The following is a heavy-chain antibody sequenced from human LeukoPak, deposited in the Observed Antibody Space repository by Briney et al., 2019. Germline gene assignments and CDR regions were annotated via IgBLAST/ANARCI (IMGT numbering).Heavy chain of an antibody. V-gene: IGHV4-39*01. CDR3: ARHPKYDILTGYYGY. CDR1: GGSISSSSYY. CDR2: IYYSGST. Sequence: SETLSLTCTVSGGSISSSSYYWGWIRQPPGKGLEWIGSIYYSGSTYYNPSLKSRVTISVDTSKNQFSLKLGSVTAADTAVYYCARHPKYDILTGYYGYWGQGTLVTVSS. J-gene: IGHJ4*02. D-gene: IGHD3-9*01.